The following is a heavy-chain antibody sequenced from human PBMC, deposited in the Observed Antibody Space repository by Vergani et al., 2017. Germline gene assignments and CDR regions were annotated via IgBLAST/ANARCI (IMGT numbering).Heavy chain of an antibody. J-gene: IGHJ4*02. Sequence: QVQLGQSGAEVKKPGSSVKVSCKASGGTFSSYTISWLRQAPGQGLEWMGRIISILGIANYAQKFQGRVTLTADKATSTAYMELSRLRSEDTAVYYCARGRVDYYGSGNDYCSSGDYWGQGTLVTVSS. CDR3: ARGRVDYYGSGNDYCSSGDY. CDR1: GGTFSSYT. V-gene: IGHV1-69*02. CDR2: IISILGIA. D-gene: IGHD3-10*01.